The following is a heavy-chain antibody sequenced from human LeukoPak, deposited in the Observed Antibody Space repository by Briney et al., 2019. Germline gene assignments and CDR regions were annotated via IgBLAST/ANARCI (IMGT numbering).Heavy chain of an antibody. CDR1: GGSISSYY. D-gene: IGHD3-10*01. V-gene: IGHV4-59*08. Sequence: SETLSLTCTVSGGSISSYYWSWIRQPPGKGLEWIGYIYYSGSTHYNPSLKSRVTISVDTSKHQFSLKLSSVTAADTAVYYCARQTFGVLYFDSWGQGTLAIVSS. CDR3: ARQTFGVLYFDS. CDR2: IYYSGST. J-gene: IGHJ4*02.